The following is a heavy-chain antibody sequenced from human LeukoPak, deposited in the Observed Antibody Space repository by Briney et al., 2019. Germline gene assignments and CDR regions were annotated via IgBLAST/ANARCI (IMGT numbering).Heavy chain of an antibody. CDR1: GFTFSSFG. J-gene: IGHJ4*02. D-gene: IGHD5-24*01. CDR2: ISYDGSNK. V-gene: IGHV3-30*03. CDR3: VRCRDGYNVLDY. Sequence: QPGRSLRLSCAASGFTFSSFGMHWVRQAPGKGLEWVAVISYDGSNKFYADSVKGRFTISRDNSKNTLYLQMSSLRAEDTAVYYCVRCRDGYNVLDYWGQGTLVTVSS.